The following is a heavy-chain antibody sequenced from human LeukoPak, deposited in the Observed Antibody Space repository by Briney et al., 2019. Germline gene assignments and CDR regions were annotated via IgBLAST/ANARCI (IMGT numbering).Heavy chain of an antibody. CDR3: AKDQRGYSYGIGVDY. D-gene: IGHD5-18*01. CDR1: GFTFNSYG. CDR2: IRYDGSNK. V-gene: IGHV3-30*02. Sequence: PGGSLRLSCAASGFTFNSYGIHWVRQAPGKGLEWVAFIRYDGSNKYYADSVKGRFTISRDKSKNTMYLQMNSLRVEDTAVYYCAKDQRGYSYGIGVDYWGQGTLVTVSS. J-gene: IGHJ4*02.